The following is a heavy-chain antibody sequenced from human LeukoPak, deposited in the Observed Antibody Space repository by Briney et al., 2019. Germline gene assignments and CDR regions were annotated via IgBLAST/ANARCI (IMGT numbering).Heavy chain of an antibody. CDR1: GGSISSYY. J-gene: IGHJ6*03. V-gene: IGHV4-59*01. CDR3: ARAYSSSWYATLTPYYYYYMDV. Sequence: PSETLSLTCTVSGGSISSYYWSWIRQPPGQGLEWIGYIYYSGSTNYNTSLKSPVTISLDTSKNQFSLKLSSVTAADTAVYYCARAYSSSWYATLTPYYYYYMDVWGKGTTVTVSS. CDR2: IYYSGST. D-gene: IGHD6-13*01.